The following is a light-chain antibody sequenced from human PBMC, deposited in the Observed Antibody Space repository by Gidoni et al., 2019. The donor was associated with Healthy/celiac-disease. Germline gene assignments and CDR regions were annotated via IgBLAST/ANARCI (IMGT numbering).Light chain of an antibody. CDR2: GAS. J-gene: IGKJ1*01. V-gene: IGKV3-20*01. CDR3: QQYGSSPRT. Sequence: ESVLTQSPGTMYLSPVERATVSFRASQSVSSSYLAWYQQTPGQAPRLLIYGASSRATGIPDRFSVSGSGTDFTLTISRLEPEDFAVYYCQQYGSSPRTFGQGTKVEIK. CDR1: QSVSSSY.